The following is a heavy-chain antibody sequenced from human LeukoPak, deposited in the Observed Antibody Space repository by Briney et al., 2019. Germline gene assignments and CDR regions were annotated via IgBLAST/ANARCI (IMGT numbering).Heavy chain of an antibody. CDR2: LYSGGDT. J-gene: IGHJ4*02. CDR3: ARGNTGYSSAWGRDFDY. V-gene: IGHV3-66*01. CDR1: GFSVSGHY. D-gene: IGHD6-19*01. Sequence: PGGSLRLSCAASGFSVSGHYMSWVRQAPGKGLEWVSVLYSGGDTYYADSVKGRFTISRDTSKNTLYLQMNGLRAEDTAVHYCARGNTGYSSAWGRDFDYWGQGTLVTVSS.